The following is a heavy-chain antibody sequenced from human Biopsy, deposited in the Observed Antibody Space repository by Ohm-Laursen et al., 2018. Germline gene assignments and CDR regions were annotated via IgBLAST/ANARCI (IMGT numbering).Heavy chain of an antibody. D-gene: IGHD3-22*01. CDR3: ARDAEEFDSSGPRFDY. V-gene: IGHV3-33*01. Sequence: SLRLSCTAPGFTFSRHGMHWVRQAPGKGLEWVAVIWSDGNNKYYADSVKGRFTISRDTSRNTLYMQMNSLRVEDTTLYYCARDAEEFDSSGPRFDYWGQGTLVTVSS. CDR1: GFTFSRHG. CDR2: IWSDGNNK. J-gene: IGHJ4*02.